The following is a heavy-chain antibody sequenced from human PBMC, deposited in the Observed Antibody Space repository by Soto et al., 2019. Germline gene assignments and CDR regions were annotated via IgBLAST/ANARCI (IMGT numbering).Heavy chain of an antibody. CDR2: FDPEDGET. V-gene: IGHV1-24*01. CDR3: ATDKGGSWYFDL. J-gene: IGHJ2*01. D-gene: IGHD1-26*01. Sequence: ASVKVSCKVSGYTLTELSMHWVRQAPGKGLEWMGGFDPEDGETIYAQKFQGRVTMTEDTSTDTAYMELSSLRSEDTAVYYCATDKGGSWYFDLWGRGTLVTVSS. CDR1: GYTLTELS.